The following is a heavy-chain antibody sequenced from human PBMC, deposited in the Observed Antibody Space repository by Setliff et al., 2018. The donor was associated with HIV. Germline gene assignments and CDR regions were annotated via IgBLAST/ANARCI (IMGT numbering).Heavy chain of an antibody. CDR3: ARGSSQFLEWLHEYYFDY. D-gene: IGHD3-3*01. V-gene: IGHV1-8*02. J-gene: IGHJ4*02. CDR1: GFAFTSYD. CDR2: MNPNSGNT. Sequence: GASVKVSCKTSGFAFTSYDINWVRQATGQVLEGMGWMNPNSGNTGYAEKFQGRVTMTRNTSISTAYMELSSLRSEDTAVYYCARGSSQFLEWLHEYYFDYWGQGTLVTVSS.